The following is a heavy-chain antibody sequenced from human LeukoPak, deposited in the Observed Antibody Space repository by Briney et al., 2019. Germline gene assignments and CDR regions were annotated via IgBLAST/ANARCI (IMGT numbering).Heavy chain of an antibody. V-gene: IGHV4-59*01. D-gene: IGHD3-22*01. J-gene: IGHJ4*02. CDR1: GGSISSYY. Sequence: PSETLSLTCTVSGGSISSYYWSWIWQPPGKGLEWIGYIYYSGSTNYNPSLKSRVTISVDTSKNQFSLKLSSVTAADTAVYYCARTPLHYYDSSLGYFDYWGQGTLVTVSS. CDR3: ARTPLHYYDSSLGYFDY. CDR2: IYYSGST.